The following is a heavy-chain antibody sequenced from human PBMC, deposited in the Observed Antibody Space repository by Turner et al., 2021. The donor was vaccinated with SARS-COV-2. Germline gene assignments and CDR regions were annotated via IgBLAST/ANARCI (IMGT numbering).Heavy chain of an antibody. CDR3: ARDIVVVPAAMGPCY. J-gene: IGHJ4*02. V-gene: IGHV1-46*01. Sequence: QVPLVPSVAVVKKPGASVKVSCQASGYTFTGYYMHWVRQAPGQGLEWMGIINPSGGSKSYGKKFQGRVTMTRDTSTSTVYMELSSLRSEDTAVDYCARDIVVVPAAMGPCYWGQGTLVTVSS. CDR2: INPSGGSK. CDR1: GYTFTGYY. D-gene: IGHD2-2*01.